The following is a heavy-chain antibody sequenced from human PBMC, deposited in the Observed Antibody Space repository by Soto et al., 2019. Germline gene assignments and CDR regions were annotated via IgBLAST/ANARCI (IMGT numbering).Heavy chain of an antibody. CDR2: ISSNGGST. CDR3: VKDIVVPAAKNWFDP. V-gene: IGHV3-64D*08. J-gene: IGHJ5*02. D-gene: IGHD2-2*01. CDR1: GFTFSSYA. Sequence: GGSLRLSCSASGFTFSSYAMHWVRQAPGKGLEYVSAISSNGGSTYYVDSVKGRFTISRDNSKNTLYLQMSSLRAEDTAVYYCVKDIVVPAAKNWFDPWGQGTLVTVSS.